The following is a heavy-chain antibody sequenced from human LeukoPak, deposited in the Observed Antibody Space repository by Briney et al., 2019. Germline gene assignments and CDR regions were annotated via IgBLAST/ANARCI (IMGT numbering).Heavy chain of an antibody. V-gene: IGHV4-59*01. J-gene: IGHJ3*02. CDR2: IDYSAST. CDR1: GGSFSGYY. Sequence: SETLSLTCAVYGGSFSGYYWSWIRQPPGKGLEWIAYIDYSASTNYNPSLKSRVTISVDTSKNQFSLKLNSVTAADTAVYYCARDSRRELLHAFDIWGQGTMVTVSS. CDR3: ARDSRRELLHAFDI. D-gene: IGHD1-26*01.